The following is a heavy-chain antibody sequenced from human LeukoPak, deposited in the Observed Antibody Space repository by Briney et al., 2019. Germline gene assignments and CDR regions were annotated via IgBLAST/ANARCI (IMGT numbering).Heavy chain of an antibody. D-gene: IGHD4-23*01. J-gene: IGHJ4*02. V-gene: IGHV3-23*01. CDR2: ISSGGGST. Sequence: PGGSLRLSCAASGFTFSSYAMSWVRQAPGKGLEWVSGISSGGGSTYYADSVKGRFTISRDNSKNTLDPQMNSLRAEDTALYYCAKMSGNGLSYSFDYWGQGTLVTVSS. CDR1: GFTFSSYA. CDR3: AKMSGNGLSYSFDY.